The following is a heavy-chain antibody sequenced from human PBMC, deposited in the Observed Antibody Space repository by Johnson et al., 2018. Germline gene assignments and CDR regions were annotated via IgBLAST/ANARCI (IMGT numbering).Heavy chain of an antibody. CDR2: INWHGGST. CDR1: GFNFDDYG. J-gene: IGHJ3*02. Sequence: VQSGRSLRLSCAGSGFNFDDYGMTWVRQVPGKGLEWVSGINWHGGSTAYADSVQGRFTISRDNANRSLILQMNSLRAEDTALYYCARDGVVQSFSNDAFDIWGQGTMVTVSS. CDR3: ARDGVVQSFSNDAFDI. V-gene: IGHV3-20*04. D-gene: IGHD2-8*02.